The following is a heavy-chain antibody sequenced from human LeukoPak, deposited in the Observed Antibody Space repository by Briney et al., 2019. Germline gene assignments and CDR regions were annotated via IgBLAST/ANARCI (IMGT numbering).Heavy chain of an antibody. Sequence: GGSLRLSCAASGFTFSTYSMNWVRQAPGKGLEWVSAVGGTDGRTYYAAFVKGRFTIYRDNSKNTLYLQMNSLRAEDTAVYYCAKDGSYYFDYWGQGTLVTVSS. CDR1: GFTFSTYS. CDR2: VGGTDGRT. V-gene: IGHV3-23*01. J-gene: IGHJ4*02. CDR3: AKDGSYYFDY.